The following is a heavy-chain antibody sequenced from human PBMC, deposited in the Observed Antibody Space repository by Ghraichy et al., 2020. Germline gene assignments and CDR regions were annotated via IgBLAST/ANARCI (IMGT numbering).Heavy chain of an antibody. Sequence: ASVKVSCKASGYTFTGYYMHWVRQAPGQGLEWMGWINPNSGGTNYAQKFQGWVTMTRDTSISTAYMELSRLRSDDTAVYYCARVGRWGRHGDYEGGMDVWGQGTTVTVSS. CDR1: GYTFTGYY. D-gene: IGHD4-17*01. V-gene: IGHV1-2*04. J-gene: IGHJ6*02. CDR2: INPNSGGT. CDR3: ARVGRWGRHGDYEGGMDV.